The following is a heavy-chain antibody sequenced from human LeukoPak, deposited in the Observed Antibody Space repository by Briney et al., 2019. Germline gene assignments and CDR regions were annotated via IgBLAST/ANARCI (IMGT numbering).Heavy chain of an antibody. CDR2: INHSGST. D-gene: IGHD3-10*01. V-gene: IGHV4-34*01. CDR3: ARVTMVRGVITPWVPYNWFDP. CDR1: GGSFSGYY. J-gene: IGHJ5*02. Sequence: SETLSLTCAVYGGSFSGYYWSWIRQPPGKGLEWIGEINHSGSTNYNPSLKSRVTISVDTSKNQFSLKLSSVTAADTAVYYCARVTMVRGVITPWVPYNWFDPWGQGTLVTVSS.